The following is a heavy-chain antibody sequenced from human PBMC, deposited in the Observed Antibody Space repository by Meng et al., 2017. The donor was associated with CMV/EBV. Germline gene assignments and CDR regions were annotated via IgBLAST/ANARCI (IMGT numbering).Heavy chain of an antibody. CDR1: GYTFTSYG. CDR2: ISAYNGNT. V-gene: IGHV1-18*01. CDR3: ARDPGDFWSGYNAIYYYYGMDV. D-gene: IGHD3-3*01. Sequence: ASVKVSCKASGYTFTSYGISWVRQAPGQVLEWVGWISAYNGNTNYAQKLQGRVTMNTDTSTSTAYMELRSLRSDDTAVYYCARDPGDFWSGYNAIYYYYGMDVWGQGTPVTVSS. J-gene: IGHJ6*02.